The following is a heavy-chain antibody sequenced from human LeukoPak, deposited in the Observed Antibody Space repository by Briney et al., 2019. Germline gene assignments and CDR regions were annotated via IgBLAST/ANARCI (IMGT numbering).Heavy chain of an antibody. Sequence: SETLSLTCAVSVGSFRGSYWTWIREPPGKGLEWIGEINHSGSTNYNPSLKSRVTISVDTSKNRFSLKVTSVTAADTAMYCCARVGYDYFYGMDVWGQGTTVTVSS. CDR2: INHSGST. V-gene: IGHV4-34*01. J-gene: IGHJ6*02. CDR1: VGSFRGSY. CDR3: ARVGYDYFYGMDV.